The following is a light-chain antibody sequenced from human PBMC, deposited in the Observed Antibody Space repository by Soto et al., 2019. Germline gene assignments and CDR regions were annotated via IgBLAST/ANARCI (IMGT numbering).Light chain of an antibody. CDR1: SSNIGSNY. V-gene: IGLV1-47*01. J-gene: IGLJ2*01. Sequence: QSVLTQPPSASGTPGQRVTISCSGSSSNIGSNYVYWYQQLPGTAPKLLIYRNNQRPSGVPDRFSGSKSDTSASLAISGLRSEDEADYYCAAWDESLSGPVVFGGGTKVTVL. CDR3: AAWDESLSGPVV. CDR2: RNN.